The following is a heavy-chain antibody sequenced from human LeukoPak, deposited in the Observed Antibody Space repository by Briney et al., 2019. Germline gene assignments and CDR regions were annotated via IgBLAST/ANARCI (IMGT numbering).Heavy chain of an antibody. D-gene: IGHD2-2*02. CDR3: ARSLPQLLYSAFDI. V-gene: IGHV1-18*01. CDR2: ISDYNGNT. CDR1: GYTFTSYG. Sequence: GASVTVSFKASGYTFTSYGISWVRQAPGQGLEWVGWISDYNGNTNYAQKLQGRVTMTTDTSTSTAYMELRSLRSDDTAVYYCARSLPQLLYSAFDIWGQGTMVTVSS. J-gene: IGHJ3*02.